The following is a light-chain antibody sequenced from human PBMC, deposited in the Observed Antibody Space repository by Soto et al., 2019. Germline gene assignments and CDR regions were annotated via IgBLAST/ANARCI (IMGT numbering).Light chain of an antibody. Sequence: QSVLTQPASVSGSPGQSITISCTGTSSDVGGFNFVSWYQQHPGKAPKLMIYDVINRPSGVSNRFSGSKSGNTASLTISGLQAEYEADYYCSSYTSNIPYVFGTGTKLTVL. CDR1: SSDVGGFNF. V-gene: IGLV2-14*01. J-gene: IGLJ1*01. CDR2: DVI. CDR3: SSYTSNIPYV.